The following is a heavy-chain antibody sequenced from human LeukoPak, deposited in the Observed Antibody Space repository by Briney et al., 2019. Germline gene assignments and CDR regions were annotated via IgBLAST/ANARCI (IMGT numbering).Heavy chain of an antibody. J-gene: IGHJ3*02. CDR2: IWYDGSTK. Sequence: GGSLRLSCAASGFTFSSYGMHWVRQAPGKGLEWVSVIWYDGSTKYYADSVKGRFTISRDNSKNTLYLQMNSLRAEDTAVYYCARDSPDAFDIWGQGTMVTVSS. V-gene: IGHV3-33*01. CDR3: ARDSPDAFDI. CDR1: GFTFSSYG.